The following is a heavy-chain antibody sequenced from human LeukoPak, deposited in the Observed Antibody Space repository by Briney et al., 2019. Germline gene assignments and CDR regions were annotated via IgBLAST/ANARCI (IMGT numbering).Heavy chain of an antibody. J-gene: IGHJ5*02. CDR3: ARHGLYLGRLAWFDP. D-gene: IGHD1-26*01. Sequence: PSETLSLTCTVSGGSISSYYWSWILQSPGKGVEWIGYIHYSGSTNYNPSLQSRVTISVDTSKMQFSLKLSSVTAADTAVYYCARHGLYLGRLAWFDPWGQGTLVTVSS. CDR2: IHYSGST. V-gene: IGHV4-59*01. CDR1: GGSISSYY.